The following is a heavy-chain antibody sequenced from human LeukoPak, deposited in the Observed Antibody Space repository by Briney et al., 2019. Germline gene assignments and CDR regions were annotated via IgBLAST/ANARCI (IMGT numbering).Heavy chain of an antibody. CDR1: GYTFTGYY. CDR2: INPNSGGT. J-gene: IGHJ3*02. Sequence: ASVKVSCKASGYTFTGYYIQWVRQAPGQGLEWMGWINPNSGGTNSAQKFQGRVTMTRDTSISTVFMELSRLRSDDTAVYFCARDKAAAAYDAFDIWGQGTMVTVSS. CDR3: ARDKAAAAYDAFDI. V-gene: IGHV1-2*02. D-gene: IGHD6-13*01.